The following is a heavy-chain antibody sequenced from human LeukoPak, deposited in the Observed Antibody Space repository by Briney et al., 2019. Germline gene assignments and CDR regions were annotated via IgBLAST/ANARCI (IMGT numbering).Heavy chain of an antibody. Sequence: GGSLRLSCAASGFIFSNYGMHWVRQAPGKGLEWVAIIWYEGSTKYYADSVKGRFTISRDNSKNTLYLQMNSLRAEDTAVYYCAKGDGYYSCIGYWGQGTLVTVSS. D-gene: IGHD3-3*01. CDR3: AKGDGYYSCIGY. J-gene: IGHJ4*02. CDR2: IWYEGSTK. V-gene: IGHV3-30*02. CDR1: GFIFSNYG.